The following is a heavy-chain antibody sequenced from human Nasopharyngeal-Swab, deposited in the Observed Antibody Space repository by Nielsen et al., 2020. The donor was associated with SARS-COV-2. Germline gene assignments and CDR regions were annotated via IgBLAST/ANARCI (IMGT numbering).Heavy chain of an antibody. D-gene: IGHD4-17*01. CDR2: INPHSRGT. Sequence: WVRQAPGQGLEWMGWINPHSRGTKYAQKFQGRVTMTSDTSIKTAYMELRRLRSDDTAVYYCARDDYGDYGYFGHWGQGTLVTVSS. V-gene: IGHV1-2*02. J-gene: IGHJ4*02. CDR3: ARDDYGDYGYFGH.